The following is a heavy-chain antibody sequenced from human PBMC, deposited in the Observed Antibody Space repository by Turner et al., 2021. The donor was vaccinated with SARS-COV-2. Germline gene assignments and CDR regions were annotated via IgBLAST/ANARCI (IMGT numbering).Heavy chain of an antibody. CDR1: GFPSSIDS. CDR3: ARSPTAPGYYYDSSGYYCPYYFDY. Sequence: EVQLLESGGGLVKPVGSLSLCCPAAGFPSSIDSMNWGRQAQGKGLECGSAIRSSSSYTYVADSVKCRFTNSIDNAKDSLYLQMNRLRAEDTAVYYCARSPTAPGYYYDSSGYYCPYYFDYWGQGTLVTVSS. CDR2: IRSSSSYT. D-gene: IGHD3-22*01. J-gene: IGHJ4*02. V-gene: IGHV3-21*01.